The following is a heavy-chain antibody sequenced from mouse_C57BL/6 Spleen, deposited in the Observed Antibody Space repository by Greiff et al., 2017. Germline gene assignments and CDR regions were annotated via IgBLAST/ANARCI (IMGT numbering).Heavy chain of an antibody. CDR3: ARRRGGLATVEEAAWFAY. J-gene: IGHJ3*01. D-gene: IGHD1-1*01. Sequence: EVQLQQSGPVLVKPGASVKMSCKASGYTFTDYYMNWVKQSHGKSLEWIGVINPYNGGTSYNQKFKGKATLTVDKSSSTAYMELNSLTSEDSAVYYCARRRGGLATVEEAAWFAYWGQGTLVTVSA. CDR2: INPYNGGT. CDR1: GYTFTDYY. V-gene: IGHV1-19*01.